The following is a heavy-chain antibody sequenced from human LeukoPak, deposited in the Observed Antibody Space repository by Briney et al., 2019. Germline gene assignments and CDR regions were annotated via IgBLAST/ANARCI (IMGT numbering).Heavy chain of an antibody. CDR3: ARDLLVRGVIILFGY. V-gene: IGHV1-3*01. Sequence: GASVKVSCKASGYTFTSYAMHWVRQAPGQRLEWMGWINAGNGNTKYSQKFQGRVTITTATSASTAYMELSSLRSEDTAVYYCARDLLVRGVIILFGYWGQGTLVTVSS. D-gene: IGHD3-10*01. J-gene: IGHJ4*02. CDR1: GYTFTSYA. CDR2: INAGNGNT.